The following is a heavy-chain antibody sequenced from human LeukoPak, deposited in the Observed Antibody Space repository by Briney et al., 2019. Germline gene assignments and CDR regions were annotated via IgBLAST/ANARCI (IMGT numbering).Heavy chain of an antibody. CDR3: ARDRAKYDSTDYFDY. V-gene: IGHV1-2*02. CDR1: GYSFSDYF. CDR2: VNPNRGDT. J-gene: IGHJ4*02. D-gene: IGHD3-16*01. Sequence: ASVKVSCKASGYSFSDYFIYCVRQAPGQRLELMGWVNPNRGDTNYAQKFQGRVSMTRDTSITTVYMELSRLRSDDTAVYYCARDRAKYDSTDYFDYWGQGTLVTVSS.